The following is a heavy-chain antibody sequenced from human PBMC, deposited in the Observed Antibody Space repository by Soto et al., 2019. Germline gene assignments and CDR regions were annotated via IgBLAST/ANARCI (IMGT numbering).Heavy chain of an antibody. Sequence: ASVKVSCKASGYTFTSYAISWVRQAPGQGLEWMGWISAYSGNTNYAQNFQDRVTMTTDTATTTAYMELRSLRSDDTAVYYCARDPGYSSGWYPTDYWGQGTLVTVSS. D-gene: IGHD6-19*01. CDR3: ARDPGYSSGWYPTDY. V-gene: IGHV1-18*01. CDR2: ISAYSGNT. J-gene: IGHJ4*02. CDR1: GYTFTSYA.